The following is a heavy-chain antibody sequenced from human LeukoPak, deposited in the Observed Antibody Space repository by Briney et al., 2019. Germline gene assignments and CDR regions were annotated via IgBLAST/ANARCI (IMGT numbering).Heavy chain of an antibody. CDR2: ISWNSGSI. CDR1: GFTFSRFS. J-gene: IGHJ4*02. V-gene: IGHV3-9*01. D-gene: IGHD3-10*01. CDR3: AKTTMVRGSFDY. Sequence: PGGSLRLSCAASGFTFSRFSMNWVRQAPGKGLEWVSGISWNSGSIGYADSVKGRFTISRDNAKNSLYLQMNSLRAEDTALYYCAKTTMVRGSFDYWGQGTLVTVSS.